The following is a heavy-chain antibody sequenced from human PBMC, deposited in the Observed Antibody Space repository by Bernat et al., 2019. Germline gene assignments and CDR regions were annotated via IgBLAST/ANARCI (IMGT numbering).Heavy chain of an antibody. D-gene: IGHD3-16*01. Sequence: EVQLVESGGGLVRPGGSLRLSCAASGFTFSSYWMSWVRQAPGKGLEWVANIKQDGSEKYYVDSVKDRFTISRDNAKNSLYLQMNSLRAEDTAVYYCARAGERYGDYYDYWGQGTLVTVSS. V-gene: IGHV3-7*03. J-gene: IGHJ4*02. CDR1: GFTFSSYW. CDR2: IKQDGSEK. CDR3: ARAGERYGDYYDY.